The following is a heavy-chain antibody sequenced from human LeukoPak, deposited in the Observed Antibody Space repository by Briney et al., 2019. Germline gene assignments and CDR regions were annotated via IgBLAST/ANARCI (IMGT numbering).Heavy chain of an antibody. CDR2: ISSSSYI. Sequence: GGSLRLSCAASGFTFSSYSMNWVRQAPGKGLEWVSSISSSSYIYYADSVKGRFTISRDNAKNSLYLQMNSLRAEDTAVYYCASSSVTMVPGYWGQGTLVTVSS. CDR1: GFTFSSYS. J-gene: IGHJ4*02. V-gene: IGHV3-21*01. CDR3: ASSSVTMVPGY. D-gene: IGHD3-10*01.